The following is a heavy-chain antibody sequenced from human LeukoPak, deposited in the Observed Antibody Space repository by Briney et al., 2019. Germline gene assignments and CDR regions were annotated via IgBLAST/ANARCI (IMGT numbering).Heavy chain of an antibody. CDR3: ARGGRSWTYSSSSPRHFDY. V-gene: IGHV4-34*01. Sequence: SETLSLTCAVYGGSFSGYYWSWIRQPPGKGLEWIGEINHSGSTNYNPSLKSRVTISVDTSKNQFPLKLSSVTAADTAVYYCARGGRSWTYSSSSPRHFDYWGQGTLVTVSS. CDR1: GGSFSGYY. D-gene: IGHD6-6*01. CDR2: INHSGST. J-gene: IGHJ4*02.